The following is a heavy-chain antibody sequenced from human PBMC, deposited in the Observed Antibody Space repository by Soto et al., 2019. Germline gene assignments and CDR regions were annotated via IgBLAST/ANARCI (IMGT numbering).Heavy chain of an antibody. CDR1: GYTFTSYG. CDR3: ARACSPAVTTLRFAFDI. CDR2: ISAYNGNT. Sequence: QVQLVQSGAEVKKPGASVKVSCKASGYTFTSYGISWVRQAPGQGLEWMGWISAYNGNTNYAQKLQGRVTMTTDTSTSTAYMELRSLRSDDTAVYYCARACSPAVTTLRFAFDIWGQGTMVTVSS. J-gene: IGHJ3*02. V-gene: IGHV1-18*01. D-gene: IGHD4-17*01.